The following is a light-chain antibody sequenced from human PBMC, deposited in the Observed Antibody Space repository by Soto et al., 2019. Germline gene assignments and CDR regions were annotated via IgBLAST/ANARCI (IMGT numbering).Light chain of an antibody. Sequence: IVVTQSPATLSLSPGERATLSCRASQSVSSYLAWYQQKPGLAPRLLIYDASNRATGIPARFSGSGSGTDFTLTISSLEPEDFAVYYCQQRSNWPPTFGQGTRLEIK. CDR1: QSVSSY. V-gene: IGKV3-11*01. CDR3: QQRSNWPPT. CDR2: DAS. J-gene: IGKJ5*01.